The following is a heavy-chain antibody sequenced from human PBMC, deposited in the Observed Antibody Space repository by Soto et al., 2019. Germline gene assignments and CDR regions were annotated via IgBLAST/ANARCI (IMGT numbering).Heavy chain of an antibody. CDR1: GFTFGSYA. CDR2: IGAGYGT. Sequence: PVGSLRLSCAASGFTFGSYAMSWVRQAPGKGLEWVSSIGAGYGTYYADSVKGRFTISRDNSKNMVSLQMSSLRAEDTAIYYCAKRRDGYSFDYWGQGALVTSPQ. V-gene: IGHV3-23*01. J-gene: IGHJ4*02. D-gene: IGHD4-4*01. CDR3: AKRRDGYSFDY.